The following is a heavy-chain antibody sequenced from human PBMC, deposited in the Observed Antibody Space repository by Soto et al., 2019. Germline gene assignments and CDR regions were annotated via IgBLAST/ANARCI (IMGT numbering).Heavy chain of an antibody. Sequence: WGSLTLSCAAAVFPFSRSIMTWVRQAPGKGLEWVSSISSSSSYIYYADSVKGRFTISRDNAKNSLYLQMNSLRAEDTAVYYCARDVDTDMDTLDYYYYGMDVLGQGTTVTVSS. CDR2: ISSSSSYI. CDR3: ARDVDTDMDTLDYYYYGMDV. J-gene: IGHJ6*02. D-gene: IGHD5-18*01. V-gene: IGHV3-21*01. CDR1: VFPFSRSI.